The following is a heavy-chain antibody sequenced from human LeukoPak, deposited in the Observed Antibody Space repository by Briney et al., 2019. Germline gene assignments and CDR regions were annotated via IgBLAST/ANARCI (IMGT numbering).Heavy chain of an antibody. V-gene: IGHV4-30-4*08. CDR2: IYYSGST. D-gene: IGHD2-2*02. J-gene: IGHJ6*03. Sequence: SETLSLXCTVSGGSISSGDYYWSWIRQPPGKGLEWIGYIYYSGSTYYNPSLKSRVTISVDTSKNQFSLKLSSVTAADTAVYYCARAGYQLLYYYYYYYMDVWGKGTTVTVSS. CDR3: ARAGYQLLYYYYYYYMDV. CDR1: GGSISSGDYY.